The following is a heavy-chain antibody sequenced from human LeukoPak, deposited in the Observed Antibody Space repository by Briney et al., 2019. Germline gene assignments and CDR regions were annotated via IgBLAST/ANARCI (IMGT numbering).Heavy chain of an antibody. Sequence: ASVKVSCKASGYTFTSYYTHWVRQAPGQGLEWMGIINPSGGSTSYAQKFQGRVTITADESTSTAYMELSSLRSEDTAVYYCARDGDYGSGSYLAPVDYWGQGTLVTVSS. CDR3: ARDGDYGSGSYLAPVDY. CDR1: GYTFTSYY. J-gene: IGHJ4*02. V-gene: IGHV1-46*01. D-gene: IGHD3-10*01. CDR2: INPSGGST.